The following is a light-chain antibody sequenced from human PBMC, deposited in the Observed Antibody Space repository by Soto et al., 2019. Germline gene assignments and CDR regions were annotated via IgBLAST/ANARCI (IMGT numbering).Light chain of an antibody. CDR3: HHYNKLPPWT. J-gene: IGKJ1*01. Sequence: TKSPSAVSLSPGESATLSCRASQSLXTLFVWYEAKPGQTPKVLIXRPSTRATGIPERFSGSGSGKEFTLNISSMHSEDFAGYYCHHYNKLPPWTFGQGTKVAIK. CDR2: RPS. V-gene: IGKV3D-15*01. CDR1: QSLXTL.